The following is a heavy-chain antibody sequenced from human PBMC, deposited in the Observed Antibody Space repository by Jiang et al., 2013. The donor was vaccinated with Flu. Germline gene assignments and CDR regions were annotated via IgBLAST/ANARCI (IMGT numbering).Heavy chain of an antibody. Sequence: PEDGETIYAEKFQGRVTITADTSTDTAYMELSSLRSEDTAVYYCATVRIDSSSWYYHYWGQGTLVTVSS. D-gene: IGHD6-13*01. CDR3: ATVRIDSSSWYYHY. J-gene: IGHJ4*02. V-gene: IGHV1-69-2*01. CDR2: PEDGET.